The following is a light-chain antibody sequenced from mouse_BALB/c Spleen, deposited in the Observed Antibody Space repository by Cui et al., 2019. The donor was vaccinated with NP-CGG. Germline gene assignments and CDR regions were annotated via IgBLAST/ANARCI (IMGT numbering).Light chain of an antibody. CDR2: GIN. Sequence: QACVTQESALTTSPGETVTLTCRSSTGAVTTSNYANWVQEKPDHLFTGLIGGINNRAPGVPARFSGSLIGDKAALTITGAQTEDEAIYFCALWYSNHWVFGGGTKLTVL. CDR1: TGAVTTSNY. V-gene: IGLV1*01. CDR3: ALWYSNHWV. J-gene: IGLJ1*01.